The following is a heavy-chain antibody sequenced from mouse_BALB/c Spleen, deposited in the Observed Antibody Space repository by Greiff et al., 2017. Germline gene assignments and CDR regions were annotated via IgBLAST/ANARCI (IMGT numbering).Heavy chain of an antibody. V-gene: IGHV5-4*02. J-gene: IGHJ1*01. Sequence: VQLKESGGGLVKPGGSLKLSCAASGFTFSDYYMYWVRQTPEKRLEWVATISDGGSYTYYPDSVKGRFTISRDNAKNNLYLQMSSLKSEDTAMYYCARGRYFDVWGAGTTVTVSS. CDR2: ISDGGSYT. CDR3: ARGRYFDV. CDR1: GFTFSDYY.